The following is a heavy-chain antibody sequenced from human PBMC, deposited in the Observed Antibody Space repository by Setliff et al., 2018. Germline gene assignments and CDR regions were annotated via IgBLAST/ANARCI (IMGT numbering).Heavy chain of an antibody. CDR2: IYYTGKT. J-gene: IGHJ5*02. Sequence: SETLSLTCTVSGDSLSGDNYFWSWIRHLPGKGLQWLGHIYYTGKTYYNPSLKGRLEMSVDTSKREFALRLSSVTAADTAVYYCARTSTYVLGSGSYWDRWFDPWSQGTRVTVSS. D-gene: IGHD3-10*01. CDR1: GDSLSGDNYF. V-gene: IGHV4-31*02. CDR3: ARTSTYVLGSGSYWDRWFDP.